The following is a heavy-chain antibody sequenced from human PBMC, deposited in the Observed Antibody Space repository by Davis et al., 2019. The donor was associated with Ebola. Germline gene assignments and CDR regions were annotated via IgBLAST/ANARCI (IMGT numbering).Heavy chain of an antibody. Sequence: PGGSLRLSCAASGFTYSSYAMSWVRQAPGKGLEWVSGIRGSGDSTYYADSVKGRFSISRDNSKNTLYLQLNSLRVEDTAVYYCARDPRYYVGEPEYWGQGTLVTVSS. V-gene: IGHV3-23*01. J-gene: IGHJ4*02. D-gene: IGHD1-26*01. CDR2: IRGSGDST. CDR3: ARDPRYYVGEPEY. CDR1: GFTYSSYA.